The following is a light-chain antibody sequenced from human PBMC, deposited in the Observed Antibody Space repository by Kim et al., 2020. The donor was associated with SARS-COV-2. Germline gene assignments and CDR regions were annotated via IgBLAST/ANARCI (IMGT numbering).Light chain of an antibody. CDR1: QSISIY. CDR3: QQNYITPYT. J-gene: IGKJ2*01. V-gene: IGKV1-39*01. Sequence: DIQMTQSPSSLSASVGDRVTITCRASQSISIYLNWYQQKPGKAPNLLIYAASNLESGVPSRFSGSGSGTDFTLTITSLQPEDSAAYHCQQNYITPYTFGQGTKLEI. CDR2: AAS.